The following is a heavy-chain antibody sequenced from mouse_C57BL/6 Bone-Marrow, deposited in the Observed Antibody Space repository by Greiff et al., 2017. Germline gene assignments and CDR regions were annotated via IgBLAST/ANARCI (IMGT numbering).Heavy chain of an antibody. Sequence: VQLQQSGPELVKPGDSVKISCKASGYSFTGYFMNWVMQSHGKSLEWIGRINPYNGDTFYNQKFKGKATLTVDKSSSTAHMELRSLTSEDSAVYYCASSYYDYEDFGYWGQGTTLTVSS. CDR2: INPYNGDT. V-gene: IGHV1-20*01. J-gene: IGHJ2*01. D-gene: IGHD2-4*01. CDR1: GYSFTGYF. CDR3: ASSYYDYEDFGY.